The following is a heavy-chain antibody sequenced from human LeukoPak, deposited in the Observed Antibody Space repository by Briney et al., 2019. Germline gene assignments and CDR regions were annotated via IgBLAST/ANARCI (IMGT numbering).Heavy chain of an antibody. J-gene: IGHJ3*02. D-gene: IGHD3-22*01. CDR3: AKDSMIVVAHDAFDI. Sequence: GGSLRLSCAASGFTFGDYYMSWIRQAPGKGLEWVSYISSSGSTIYYADSVKGRFTISRDNSKNTLYLQMNSLRAEDTAVYYCAKDSMIVVAHDAFDIWGQGTMVTVSS. CDR2: ISSSGSTI. V-gene: IGHV3-11*01. CDR1: GFTFGDYY.